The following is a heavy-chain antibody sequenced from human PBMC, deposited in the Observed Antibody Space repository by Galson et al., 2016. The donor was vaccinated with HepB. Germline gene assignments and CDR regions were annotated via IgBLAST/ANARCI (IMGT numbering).Heavy chain of an antibody. CDR2: IYYSGST. Sequence: ETLSLTCTVSGGSISSYYWSWIRQPPGKGLEWIGYIYYSGSTNYNPSLKSRVTISVDTSKNQFSLKLSAVTAADTAVYYCARAEIGGWKFDYWGQGTLVTVSS. D-gene: IGHD6-19*01. V-gene: IGHV4-59*01. CDR1: GGSISSYY. CDR3: ARAEIGGWKFDY. J-gene: IGHJ4*02.